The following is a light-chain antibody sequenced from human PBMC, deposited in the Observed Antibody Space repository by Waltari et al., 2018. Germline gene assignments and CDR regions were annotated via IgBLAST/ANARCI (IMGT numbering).Light chain of an antibody. CDR3: LQDHSYPRT. V-gene: IGKV1-6*01. CDR2: CTS. J-gene: IGKJ1*01. CDR1: QGIRDD. Sequence: AIQMTQSPSSQSASVGDRVTITCRASQGIRDDLGWYQQKPGNAPKLLIYCTSILQSGVPSRFSGSGSDTDFTLTISSLQPEDFATYYCLQDHSYPRTFGQGTRVEIK.